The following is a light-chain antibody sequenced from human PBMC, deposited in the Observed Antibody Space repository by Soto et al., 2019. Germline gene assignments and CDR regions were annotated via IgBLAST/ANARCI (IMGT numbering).Light chain of an antibody. CDR2: GAS. CDR3: QQGGT. CDR1: QSVSSN. J-gene: IGKJ1*01. Sequence: EIVMTQSPATLSVSPGARATLSCRASQSVSSNLAWYQQKPGQAPRLLIYGASTRATGIPARFSGSGSGTEFTLTISSLQYEDFAVYYCQQGGTFGQGTKVEIK. V-gene: IGKV3-15*01.